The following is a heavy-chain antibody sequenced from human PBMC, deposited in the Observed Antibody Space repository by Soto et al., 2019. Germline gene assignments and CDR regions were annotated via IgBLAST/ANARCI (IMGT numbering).Heavy chain of an antibody. CDR2: TYDSGDA. Sequence: QVQLQQSGPGLVKPSETLSLTCSVSGGSISSYFKNWIRQAPRKGLEWIGCTYDSGDANYNPSLKSRVTISLDPSKTLFAPQLSSVTAADTAVYECVSSRTAVFGDALDIWALGTMVTVAS. V-gene: IGHV4-59*03. CDR1: GGSISSYF. CDR3: VSSRTAVFGDALDI. J-gene: IGHJ3*02. D-gene: IGHD3-3*01.